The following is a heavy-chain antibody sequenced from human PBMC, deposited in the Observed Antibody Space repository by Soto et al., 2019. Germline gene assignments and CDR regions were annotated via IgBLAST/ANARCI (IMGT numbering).Heavy chain of an antibody. J-gene: IGHJ4*02. V-gene: IGHV3-30-3*01. CDR1: GFTFSSYA. D-gene: IGHD3-22*01. CDR3: ARDYYKYHDISGYYRSPAY. Sequence: QVQLVESGGGVVQPGRSLRLSCAASGFTFSSYAMHWVRQAPGKGLEWVALISYDGRDKDYADSVKGRFTISRDNSRNTLFLQLNSLRAEDTAVYYCARDYYKYHDISGYYRSPAYWGQGTLVTVSS. CDR2: ISYDGRDK.